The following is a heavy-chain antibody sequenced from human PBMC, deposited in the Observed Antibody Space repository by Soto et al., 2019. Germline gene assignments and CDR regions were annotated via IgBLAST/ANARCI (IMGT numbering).Heavy chain of an antibody. CDR3: ARAISWNYAPFDY. J-gene: IGHJ4*02. D-gene: IGHD1-7*01. Sequence: TSETLSLTCAVSGYSISSGYYWGWIRQPPGKGLEWIGSIYHSGSTYYNPSLKSRVTISVDTSKNQFSLKLSSVTVADTAVYYCARAISWNYAPFDYWGQGTLVTVSS. CDR2: IYHSGST. CDR1: GYSISSGYY. V-gene: IGHV4-38-2*01.